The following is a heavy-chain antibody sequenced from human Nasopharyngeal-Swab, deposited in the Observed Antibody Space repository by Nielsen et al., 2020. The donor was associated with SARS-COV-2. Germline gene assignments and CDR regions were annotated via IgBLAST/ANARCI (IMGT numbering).Heavy chain of an antibody. CDR2: ISSSSSYI. D-gene: IGHD4-23*01. CDR3: ARDFSTVAGSFDY. J-gene: IGHJ4*02. V-gene: IGHV3-21*01. Sequence: GESLKISCAASGFPFSSYSMNWVRQAPGQGPEWVSSISSSSSYIYYADSVKGRFTISRDNAKNSLYLQMNSLRAEDTAVYYCARDFSTVAGSFDYWGQGTLVTVSS. CDR1: GFPFSSYS.